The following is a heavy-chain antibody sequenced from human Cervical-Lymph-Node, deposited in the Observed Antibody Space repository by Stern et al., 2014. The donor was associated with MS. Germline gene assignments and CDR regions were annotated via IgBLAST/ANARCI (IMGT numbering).Heavy chain of an antibody. J-gene: IGHJ4*02. V-gene: IGHV5-51*01. D-gene: IGHD4-17*01. Sequence: VQLVQSGAEVKKPGESLKISCKGSGYSFTANWIAWVRQMPGKGLEWRGIISPVDYDTQYSPSFQGQVPISADKSISTAYLQWSSLKASDTAMYYCARDYGDYAFDYWGQGTLVTVSS. CDR1: GYSFTANW. CDR3: ARDYGDYAFDY. CDR2: ISPVDYDT.